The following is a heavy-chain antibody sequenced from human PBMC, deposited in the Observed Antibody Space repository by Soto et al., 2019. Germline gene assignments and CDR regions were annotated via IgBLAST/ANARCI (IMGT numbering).Heavy chain of an antibody. CDR3: ARGFSAGVDY. D-gene: IGHD1-26*01. V-gene: IGHV1-8*01. J-gene: IGHJ4*02. CDR2: MQPSTGRK. CDR1: GYSFTSLD. Sequence: QVQLVQSGAEVRETGASVKVSCKASGYSFTSLDSNWVRQTAGQGLEWMGWMQPSTGRKGYAQKFQGRVTMTRDTSINTAYMELTTLTSDDTAFYFSARGFSAGVDYWGQGTLVTVSS.